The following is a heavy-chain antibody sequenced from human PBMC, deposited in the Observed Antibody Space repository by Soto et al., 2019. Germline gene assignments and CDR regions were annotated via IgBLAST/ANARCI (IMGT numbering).Heavy chain of an antibody. V-gene: IGHV3-53*04. Sequence: EVQLVESGGGLVQPGGSLRLSCVASGFSVSATKYMNWLRQAPDKGLEWVXXXXXXXTXYYADSVKGRFTISRHDSKXXXXXXXXXXXXXXXXXXXXAXANDLNAFDMWGQGTMVTVSS. CDR1: GFSVSATKY. J-gene: IGHJ3*02. CDR3: AXANDLNAFDM. CDR2: XXXXXTX.